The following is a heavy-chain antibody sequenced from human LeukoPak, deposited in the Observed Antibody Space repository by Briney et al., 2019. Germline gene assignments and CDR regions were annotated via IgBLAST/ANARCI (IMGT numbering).Heavy chain of an antibody. V-gene: IGHV3-30*04. CDR1: GYTFTSNA. CDR2: ISYDGSNN. D-gene: IGHD1-26*01. J-gene: IGHJ4*02. CDR3: ARDHGQWELGD. Sequence: PGGSLRLSCAASGYTFTSNAMRWVRQAPGKGLEWVAVISYDGSNNDYADAVKGRFTISRDDSKSTLYLQMNSLRAEDTAMYYCARDHGQWELGDWGQGTLVSVSS.